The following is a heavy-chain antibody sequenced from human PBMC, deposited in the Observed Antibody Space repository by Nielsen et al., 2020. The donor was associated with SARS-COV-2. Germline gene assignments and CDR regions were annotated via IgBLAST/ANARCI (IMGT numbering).Heavy chain of an antibody. D-gene: IGHD2-15*01. CDR2: IIPIFGTA. Sequence: SVKVSCKASGYTFTSYAMHWVRQAPGQGLEWMGGIIPIFGTANYAQKFQGRVTITADKSTSTAYMELSSLRSEDTAVYYCAVEGYCSGGSCARDAFDIWGQRTMVTVSS. CDR1: GYTFTSYA. J-gene: IGHJ3*02. CDR3: AVEGYCSGGSCARDAFDI. V-gene: IGHV1-69*06.